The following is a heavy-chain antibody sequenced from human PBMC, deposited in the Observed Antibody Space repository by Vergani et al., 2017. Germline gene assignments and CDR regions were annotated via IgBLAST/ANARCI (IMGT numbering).Heavy chain of an antibody. J-gene: IGHJ5*02. Sequence: QVQLQESGPGLVKPSQTLSLTCTVSNGSISGGTYYWSWIRQHPGKGLEWLGNIFHSGSAYYNPSLKSRVTISVDTSNNQFSLKLSSVTAADTAVYYCARGRGDYVYWFDPWGQGTLVTVSS. CDR2: IFHSGSA. D-gene: IGHD4-17*01. CDR3: ARGRGDYVYWFDP. CDR1: NGSISGGTYY. V-gene: IGHV4-30-4*08.